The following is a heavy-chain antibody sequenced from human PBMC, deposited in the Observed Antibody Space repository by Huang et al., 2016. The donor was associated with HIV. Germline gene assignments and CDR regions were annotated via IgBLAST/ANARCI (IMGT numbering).Heavy chain of an antibody. J-gene: IGHJ3*02. V-gene: IGHV5-51*01. D-gene: IGHD3-3*01. Sequence: EVQLVQSRAEVKKPGESLKISCQGSGYPFITYWIGWVRQMPGKGLEYMGIILPSDSETRYNPSVRGQVTISVDKSINTAYLQWTSLKAPDTAMYYCATSTSIFGVGNRKSGFDIWGQGTMVIVSS. CDR2: ILPSDSET. CDR3: ATSTSIFGVGNRKSGFDI. CDR1: GYPFITYW.